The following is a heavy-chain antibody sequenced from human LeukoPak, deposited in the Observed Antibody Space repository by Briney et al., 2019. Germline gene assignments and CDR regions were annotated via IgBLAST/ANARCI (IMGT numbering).Heavy chain of an antibody. CDR1: GDSISSYY. CDR2: TYYSGTI. V-gene: IGHV4-59*01. D-gene: IGHD3-3*01. CDR3: ARQPPTYYDFWSGYSNWYFDL. J-gene: IGHJ2*01. Sequence: SGTLSLTCTVSGDSISSYYWGWIRQPPGKGLEWIGFTYYSGTINYNPSLKSRVTISEDTSKNQFSLRLSSVTAADTAVYYCARQPPTYYDFWSGYSNWYFDLWGRGTLVTVSS.